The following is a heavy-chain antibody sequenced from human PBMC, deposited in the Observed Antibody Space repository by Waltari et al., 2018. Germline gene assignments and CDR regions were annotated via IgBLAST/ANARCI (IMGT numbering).Heavy chain of an antibody. J-gene: IGHJ4*02. D-gene: IGHD3-10*01. CDR2: IYYSGST. Sequence: QLQLQESGPGLVKPSETLSLTCTVSGGSISSSSYYWGWIRQPPGKGLEWSGSIYYSGSTSYNPSLKRRVTISVDTSKNQFSLKLSSVTAADTAVYYCATRGYYGSGSYYYFDYWGQGTLVTVSS. CDR1: GGSISSSSYY. CDR3: ATRGYYGSGSYYYFDY. V-gene: IGHV4-39*01.